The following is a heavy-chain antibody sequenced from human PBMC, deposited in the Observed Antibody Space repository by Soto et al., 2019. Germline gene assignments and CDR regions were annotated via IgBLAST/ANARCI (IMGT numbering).Heavy chain of an antibody. Sequence: QVQLQESGPGLVKPSETLSLTCTVSGGYVSSYYWGWIRQPPGKGLAWIGYSGSTNYNPSLKSRDTISVDTSKNQFSLNLSSVTAADTAVYYCARLSAGWLDPWGQGTLVTVAS. CDR3: ARLSAGWLDP. CDR1: GGYVSSYY. D-gene: IGHD6-19*01. J-gene: IGHJ5*02. V-gene: IGHV4-59*02. CDR2: SGST.